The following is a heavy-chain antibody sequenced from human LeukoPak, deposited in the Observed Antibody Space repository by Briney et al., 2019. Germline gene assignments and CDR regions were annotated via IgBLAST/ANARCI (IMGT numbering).Heavy chain of an antibody. CDR1: GYSISSGYY. V-gene: IGHV4-38-2*02. CDR3: ARGRVSSIVVVVAATLGYYMDV. CDR2: IYHSGST. Sequence: PSETLSLTCTVSGYSISSGYYWGWIRQPPGKGLEWIGSIYHSGSTYYNPSLKSRVTISVDTSKNQFSLKLSSVTAADTAVYYCARGRVSSIVVVVAATLGYYMDVWGKGTTVTVSS. J-gene: IGHJ6*03. D-gene: IGHD2-15*01.